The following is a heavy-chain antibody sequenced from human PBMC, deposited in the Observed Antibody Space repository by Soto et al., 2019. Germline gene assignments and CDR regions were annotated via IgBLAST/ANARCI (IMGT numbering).Heavy chain of an antibody. D-gene: IGHD2-2*01. V-gene: IGHV3-9*01. CDR3: AKGTWYQLLPFSYCAY. J-gene: IGHJ4*02. CDR1: GFTFDDYA. CDR2: ISWNSGSI. Sequence: EVQLVESGGGLVQPGRSLRLSCAASGFTFDDYAMHLVRQAPGKGLGWVSGISWNSGSIGYADSVKGRFTISRDNAKNSLYLQRNSLRAEDTALYYCAKGTWYQLLPFSYCAYWGQGTLVTVSS.